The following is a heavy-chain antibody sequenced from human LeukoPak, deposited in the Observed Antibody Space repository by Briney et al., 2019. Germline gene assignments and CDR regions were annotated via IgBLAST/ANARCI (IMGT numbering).Heavy chain of an antibody. CDR2: IYYSGST. J-gene: IGHJ5*02. CDR3: AFEGPVSGYAFDP. D-gene: IGHD5-12*01. V-gene: IGHV4-39*07. CDR1: GASLSSSTYY. Sequence: SETLSLTCTVSGASLSSSTYYWGWIRQPPGRGLEWIGSIYYSGSTYYNPSLKSRVHISVDTSKNQFSLQLSSVTAAETAVYYCAFEGPVSGYAFDPWGQGALVAVSS.